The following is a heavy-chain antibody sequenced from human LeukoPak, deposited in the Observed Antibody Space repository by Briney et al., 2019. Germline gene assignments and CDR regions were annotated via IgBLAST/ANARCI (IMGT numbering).Heavy chain of an antibody. Sequence: SETLSLTCTVSGGSISSSSYYWGWIRQPPGKGLEWIGTIYYSGSTYYNPSLKSRVTISVDTSKNQFSLKLSSVTAADTAVYYCARRRGIERWGQGTLVTVSS. V-gene: IGHV4-39*01. CDR3: ARRRGIER. D-gene: IGHD3-16*02. CDR1: GGSISSSSYY. CDR2: IYYSGST. J-gene: IGHJ4*02.